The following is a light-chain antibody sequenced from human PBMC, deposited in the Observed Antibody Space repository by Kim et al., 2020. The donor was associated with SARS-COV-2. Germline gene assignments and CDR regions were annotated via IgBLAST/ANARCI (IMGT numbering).Light chain of an antibody. Sequence: RATINCKSSQSVFYSSNNKNFLAWYQQKPGQPPKLLIYWASTRESGVPERFSGSGSGTDFTLTISSLQAEDVAVYYCQQYFDTPEFDQGTKVDIK. V-gene: IGKV4-1*01. CDR2: WAS. CDR1: QSVFYSSNNKNF. CDR3: QQYFDTPE. J-gene: IGKJ1*01.